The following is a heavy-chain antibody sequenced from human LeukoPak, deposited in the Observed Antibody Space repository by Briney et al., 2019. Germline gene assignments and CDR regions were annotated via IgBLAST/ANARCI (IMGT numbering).Heavy chain of an antibody. Sequence: SETLSLTCTVSGDSISTYFWTWIRQPPGKGLEWIGYIYYSGSTNYNPSLKSRVTISVDTSKNQFSLKLSSVTAADTAVYYCAREGTMIDAFDIWGQGTMVTVSS. CDR1: GDSISTYF. CDR2: IYYSGST. D-gene: IGHD3-22*01. J-gene: IGHJ3*02. V-gene: IGHV4-59*12. CDR3: AREGTMIDAFDI.